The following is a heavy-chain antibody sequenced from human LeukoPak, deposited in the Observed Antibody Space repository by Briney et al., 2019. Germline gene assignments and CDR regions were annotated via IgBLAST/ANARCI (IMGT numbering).Heavy chain of an antibody. CDR3: ARDLSMADLGWFDP. J-gene: IGHJ5*02. CDR2: IYYSGNT. CDR1: GGSISSYY. Sequence: PSETLSLTCTVSGGSISSYYWGWIRQPPGKGLEWIGGIYYSGNTYYNPSLKSRVTISGDTSKNQFSLKLSSVTAADTAVYYCARDLSMADLGWFDPWGQGTLVTVSS. V-gene: IGHV4-39*02. D-gene: IGHD2-8*01.